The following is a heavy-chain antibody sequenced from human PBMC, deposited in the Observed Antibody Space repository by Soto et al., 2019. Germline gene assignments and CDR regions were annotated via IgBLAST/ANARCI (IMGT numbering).Heavy chain of an antibody. V-gene: IGHV1-3*01. D-gene: IGHD3-3*01. Sequence: ASVKVSCKASGYTFTSYAMHWVRQAPGQRLEWMGWINAGNGNTKYFQKFQGRVTITRDTSASTAYMELSSLRSEDTAVYYCARVLVSFWSENKNGPFDYWGQGTLVTVSS. CDR1: GYTFTSYA. CDR3: ARVLVSFWSENKNGPFDY. CDR2: INAGNGNT. J-gene: IGHJ4*02.